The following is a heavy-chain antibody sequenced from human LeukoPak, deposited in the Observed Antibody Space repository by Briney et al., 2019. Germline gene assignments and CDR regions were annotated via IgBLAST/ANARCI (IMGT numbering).Heavy chain of an antibody. D-gene: IGHD3-3*01. CDR1: GGTFSSYA. CDR3: ATSEGPSPYDFSGIR. V-gene: IGHV1-69*13. J-gene: IGHJ4*02. CDR2: IIPIFGTA. Sequence: ASVKVSCKASGGTFSSYAISWVRQAPGQGLEWMGGIIPIFGTANYAQKFQGRVTTTADESTSTAYMELSSLRSEDTAVYYCATSEGPSPYDFSGIRWGQGTLVTVSS.